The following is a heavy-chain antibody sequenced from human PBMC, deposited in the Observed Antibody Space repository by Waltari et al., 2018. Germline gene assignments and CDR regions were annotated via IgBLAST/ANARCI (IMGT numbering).Heavy chain of an antibody. CDR3: ARAPPNDLVLVEYLDY. CDR1: GDPLRNYY. J-gene: IGHJ4*02. CDR2: IYYSGNT. D-gene: IGHD2-8*01. Sequence: QVHLQESGPGLVKPSETLSLTCTVSGDPLRNYYWTWIRQPPGKGLEFIGYIYYSGNTNYNPSLKSRATISVVTSKNQFSLKLNSATAADTAVYYCARAPPNDLVLVEYLDYWGQGILVTVSS. V-gene: IGHV4-59*08.